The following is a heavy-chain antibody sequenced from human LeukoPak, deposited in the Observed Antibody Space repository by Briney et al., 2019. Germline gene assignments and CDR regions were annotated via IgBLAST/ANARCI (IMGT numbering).Heavy chain of an antibody. CDR1: GGPISSDPFY. D-gene: IGHD6-6*01. CDR3: ARGGAARLHLQN. CDR2: IYYSGNT. V-gene: IGHV4-39*07. J-gene: IGHJ1*01. Sequence: SETLSLTCTVSGGPISSDPFYWGWIRQPPGKGLEWIGSIYYSGNTYYNPSLQSRVTISVDTSKNQFSLNLNSVTAADTAVYYCARGGAARLHLQNWGQGTLVTVSS.